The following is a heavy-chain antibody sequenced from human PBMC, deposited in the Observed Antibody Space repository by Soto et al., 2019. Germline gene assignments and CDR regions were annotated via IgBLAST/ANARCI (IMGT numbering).Heavy chain of an antibody. D-gene: IGHD1-26*01. CDR3: AKDEVGASYCYYYGRDV. Sequence: EVQLLESGGGLVQPGGSLRLSCAASGFTFSSYAMSWVRQAPGKGLEWVSAISGSGGSTYYADSVKGRFTISRDNSTNTLYLQRNSLRAEDTAVYYCAKDEVGASYCYYYGRDVWGQGSTVTVSS. V-gene: IGHV3-23*01. CDR2: ISGSGGST. CDR1: GFTFSSYA. J-gene: IGHJ6*02.